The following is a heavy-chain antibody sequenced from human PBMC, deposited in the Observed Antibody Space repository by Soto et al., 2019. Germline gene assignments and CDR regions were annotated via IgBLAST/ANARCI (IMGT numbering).Heavy chain of an antibody. CDR1: GYTFTSYG. CDR3: ARDENTEGGGYYYYYGMDV. J-gene: IGHJ6*02. D-gene: IGHD2-15*01. CDR2: ISAYNGNT. Sequence: QVQLVQSGAEVKKPGASVKVSCKASGYTFTSYGISWVRQAPGQGLEWMGWISAYNGNTNYAQKLQGRVTMTTDTSTSTAYMELRSLRSDNTAVYYCARDENTEGGGYYYYYGMDVWGQGTTVTVSS. V-gene: IGHV1-18*01.